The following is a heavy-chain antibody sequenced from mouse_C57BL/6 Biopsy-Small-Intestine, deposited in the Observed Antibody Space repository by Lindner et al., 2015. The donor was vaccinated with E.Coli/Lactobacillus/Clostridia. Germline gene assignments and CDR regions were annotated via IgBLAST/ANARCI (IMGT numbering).Heavy chain of an antibody. Sequence: VQLQESGAELVRPGTSVTLSCKASGYRFTDYEMHWVKRTPVHGLEWIGAVDPETGGTAYSQKFKDKAILTADKSSSTAYMELRSLTSEDSAVYYCTRLVLAWFAYWGQGTLVTVSA. CDR3: TRLVLAWFAY. J-gene: IGHJ3*01. CDR1: GYRFTDYE. CDR2: VDPETGGT. V-gene: IGHV1-15*01.